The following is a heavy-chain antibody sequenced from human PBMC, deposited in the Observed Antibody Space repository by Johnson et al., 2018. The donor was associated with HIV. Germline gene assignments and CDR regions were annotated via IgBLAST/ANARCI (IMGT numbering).Heavy chain of an antibody. CDR1: GFTFSSYA. J-gene: IGHJ3*02. D-gene: IGHD2-15*01. CDR2: ISGSGGST. Sequence: VQLVESGGGLVQPGGSLRLSCAASGFTFSSYAMSWVRQAPGKGLEWVSAISGSGGSTYYAYSVKGRFPISRDNSNNTLYVQMNGLTAEDTAVYYCATGSLVVVRPNAFDIWGQGTMVTVSS. V-gene: IGHV3-23*04. CDR3: ATGSLVVVRPNAFDI.